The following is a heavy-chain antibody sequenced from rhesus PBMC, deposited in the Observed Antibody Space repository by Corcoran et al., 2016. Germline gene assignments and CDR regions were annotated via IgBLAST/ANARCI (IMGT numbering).Heavy chain of an antibody. CDR1: GGSISSGYD. V-gene: IGHV4-76*01. D-gene: IGHD2-8*01. Sequence: QVQLQESGPGVVKPSETLSLTCAVSGGSISSGYDWSWISQPPGKGLEWIGYIYGSSGNTNYNPSLKNRVTISTDASKNQFSLKLSSVTAADTAVYYCARDSDIVVVVSATSFDYWGQGVLVTVSS. CDR2: IYGSSGNT. J-gene: IGHJ4*01. CDR3: ARDSDIVVVVSATSFDY.